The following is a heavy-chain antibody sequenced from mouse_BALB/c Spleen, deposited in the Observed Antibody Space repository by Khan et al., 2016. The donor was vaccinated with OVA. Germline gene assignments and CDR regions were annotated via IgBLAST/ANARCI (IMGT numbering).Heavy chain of an antibody. D-gene: IGHD1-1*01. CDR3: TRSNYYGNSLYAMDY. Sequence: DLVKPGASVKLSCKASGYTFTSYWINWIKQRPGQGLEWLGRVSPGSGSPYYNEMFKGKATVTVDKSASTAYIQLNSLSSEASAVYFVTRSNYYGNSLYAMDYWGQGTSVTVSS. CDR2: VSPGSGSP. V-gene: IGHV1S41*01. J-gene: IGHJ4*01. CDR1: GYTFTSYW.